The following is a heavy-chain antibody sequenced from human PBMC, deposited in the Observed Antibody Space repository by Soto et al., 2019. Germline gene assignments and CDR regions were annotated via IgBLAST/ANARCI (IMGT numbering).Heavy chain of an antibody. CDR3: ARAIYFGYSYGLGYYYGMDV. CDR1: GGSFSGYY. V-gene: IGHV4-34*01. Sequence: ASETLSLTCAVYGGSFSGYYWSWIRQPPGKGLEWIGEINHSGSTNYNPSLKSRVTISVDTSKNQFSLKLSSVTAADTAVYYCARAIYFGYSYGLGYYYGMDVWGQGTTVTVSS. CDR2: INHSGST. J-gene: IGHJ6*02. D-gene: IGHD5-18*01.